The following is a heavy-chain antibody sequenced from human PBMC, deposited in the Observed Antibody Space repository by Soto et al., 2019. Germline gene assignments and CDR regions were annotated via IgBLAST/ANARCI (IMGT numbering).Heavy chain of an antibody. CDR3: ARDTGDGTFDF. CDR2: INAGYGNT. J-gene: IGHJ4*02. D-gene: IGHD7-27*01. Sequence: XSVKVSCKASVYTFSSYAMHWVRQAPGQRLEWMGWINAGYGNTKSSQKFQDRVTISRDTSASTAYMELTSLRSGDTAVYYCARDTGDGTFDFWGQGALVTVSS. V-gene: IGHV1-3*01. CDR1: VYTFSSYA.